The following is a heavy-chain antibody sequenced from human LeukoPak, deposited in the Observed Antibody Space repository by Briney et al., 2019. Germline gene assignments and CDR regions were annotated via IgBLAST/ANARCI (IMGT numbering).Heavy chain of an antibody. CDR1: GFTFSTYW. J-gene: IGHJ4*02. CDR3: ARESEAFDY. CDR2: IKQDGSEK. V-gene: IGHV3-7*01. Sequence: GGSLRLSCAASGFTFSTYWMSWVRQAPGKGLEWVANIKQDGSEKYYVDSVKGRFTISRDNSKNTLYLQMNSLRAEDTALYYCARESEAFDYWGQGTLVTVSS.